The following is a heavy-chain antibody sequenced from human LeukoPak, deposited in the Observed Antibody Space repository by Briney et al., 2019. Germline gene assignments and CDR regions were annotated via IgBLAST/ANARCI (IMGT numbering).Heavy chain of an antibody. V-gene: IGHV3-21*01. CDR1: GLTFSSYS. CDR3: ARARCSSTSCSYYFDY. D-gene: IGHD2-2*01. Sequence: GGSLRLSCAASGLTFSSYSMNWVRQAPGKGLEWVSSISSRSSQIHQADSVKGRFTISRDNAKNSLYLQMNSLRAEDTAVYFCARARCSSTSCSYYFDYWGQGTLVTVSS. CDR2: ISSRSSQI. J-gene: IGHJ4*02.